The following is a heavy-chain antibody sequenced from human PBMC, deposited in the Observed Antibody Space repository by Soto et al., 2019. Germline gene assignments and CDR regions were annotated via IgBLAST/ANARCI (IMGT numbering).Heavy chain of an antibody. CDR1: GGTFSTSL. J-gene: IGHJ5*01. CDR2: IIPIFGTP. V-gene: IGHV1-69*01. CDR3: ARGYTDYDDHSYYVDS. Sequence: QVQLVQSGAEVKKPGSSVKVSCKASGGTFSTSLISWVRQAPGQGLEWMGGIIPIFGTPNYAQKFQGRVTITADESTSTVYMELNSLRSEDTAMYYCARGYTDYDDHSYYVDSWGQGTQVTVSS. D-gene: IGHD3-22*01.